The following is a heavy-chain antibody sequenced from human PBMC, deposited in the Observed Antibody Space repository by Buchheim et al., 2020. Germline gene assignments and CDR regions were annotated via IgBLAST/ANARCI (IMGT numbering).Heavy chain of an antibody. CDR3: AGGYSYGY. V-gene: IGHV3-30*03. Sequence: QVQLVESGGGVVQPGRSLRLSCAASGFTFSSYGMHWVRQAPGKGLEWVAVISYDGSNKYYADSVKGRFTISRDNSKNTLYLQMNSLRAEDTAVYYCAGGYSYGYWGQGTL. J-gene: IGHJ4*02. CDR1: GFTFSSYG. CDR2: ISYDGSNK. D-gene: IGHD5-18*01.